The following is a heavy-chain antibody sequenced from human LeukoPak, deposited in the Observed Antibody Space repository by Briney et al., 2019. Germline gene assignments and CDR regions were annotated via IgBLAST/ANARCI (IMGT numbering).Heavy chain of an antibody. CDR1: GGSFSGYY. CDR3: ARAAAKYYYGMDV. CDR2: INHSGST. J-gene: IGHJ6*04. D-gene: IGHD6-13*01. V-gene: IGHV4-34*01. Sequence: SETLSLTCAVYGGSFSGYYWSWIRQPPGKGLEWIGEINHSGSTNYNPSLKSRVTISVDTSKNQFSLKLSSVTAADTAVYHCARAAAKYYYGMDVWGKGTTVTVSS.